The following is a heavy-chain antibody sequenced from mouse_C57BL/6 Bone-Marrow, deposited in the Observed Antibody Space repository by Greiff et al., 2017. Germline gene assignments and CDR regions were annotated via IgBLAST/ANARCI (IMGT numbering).Heavy chain of an antibody. D-gene: IGHD2-4*01. CDR2: IDPEDGET. Sequence: VHVKQSGAELVKPGASVKLSCTASGFNIKDYSMHWVKQRPEQGLEWIGRIDPEDGETKYAPKFQGKATITADTSSNTAYLPLSSLTSEDTAVYYGARVYYDYLYYYAMDYWGQGTSVTVSS. CDR3: ARVYYDYLYYYAMDY. J-gene: IGHJ4*01. CDR1: GFNIKDYS. V-gene: IGHV14-2*01.